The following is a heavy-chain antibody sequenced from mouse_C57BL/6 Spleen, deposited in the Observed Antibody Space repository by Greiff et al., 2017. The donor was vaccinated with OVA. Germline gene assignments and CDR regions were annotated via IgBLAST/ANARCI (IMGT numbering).Heavy chain of an antibody. D-gene: IGHD2-5*01. CDR1: GYTFTDYE. Sequence: QVQLQQSGAELVRPGASVTLSCKASGYTFTDYEMHWVKQTPVHGLEWIGAIDPETGGTAYNQKFKGKALLTADKSSSTAYMELRSLTSEDSAVYYCTRRAYYSNHWGQGTLVTVSA. J-gene: IGHJ3*01. CDR2: IDPETGGT. V-gene: IGHV1-15*01. CDR3: TRRAYYSNH.